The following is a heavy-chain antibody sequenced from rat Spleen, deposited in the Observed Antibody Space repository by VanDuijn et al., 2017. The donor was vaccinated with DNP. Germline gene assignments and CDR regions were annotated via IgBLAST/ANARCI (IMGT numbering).Heavy chain of an antibody. V-gene: IGHV2-1*01. CDR3: TRTVSYDSGYCFDY. J-gene: IGHJ2*01. CDR1: GFSLISKS. CDR2: MWSGGTT. Sequence: QVQLKESGPGLVQPSQTLSLTCTVSGFSLISKSVSWVRQPPGKGLEWMGTMWSGGTTDYNPALKSRLSISRDTSKSQVFLKMNSMQIEDTAIYFCTRTVSYDSGYCFDYWGQGVMVTVSS. D-gene: IGHD4-3*01.